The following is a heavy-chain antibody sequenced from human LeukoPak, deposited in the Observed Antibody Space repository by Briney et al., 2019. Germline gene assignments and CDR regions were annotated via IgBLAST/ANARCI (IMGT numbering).Heavy chain of an antibody. CDR3: ARVGSRGDWFDY. D-gene: IGHD1-26*01. J-gene: IGHJ5*01. CDR1: GFTFSTYN. V-gene: IGHV3-48*01. Sequence: PGGSLRLSCAACGFTFSTYNMLWVRQTPGKGLEFLFYIKSGGNAVHYADSVKDRFTFSRDNAKNSLYLQMTGLRVEDSGIYYCARVGSRGDWFDYWGQGTRVTVSS. CDR2: IKSGGNAV.